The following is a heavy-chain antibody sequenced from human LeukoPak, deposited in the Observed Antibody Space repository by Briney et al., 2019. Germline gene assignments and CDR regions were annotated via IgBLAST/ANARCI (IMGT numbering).Heavy chain of an antibody. CDR2: IIGSGGST. CDR1: GFTFSSYT. CDR3: ARVARLSDDLSIYRPCDY. J-gene: IGHJ4*02. D-gene: IGHD4-11*01. V-gene: IGHV3-23*01. Sequence: QPGGPLRLSCAASGFTFSSYTMSWVRQAPGKGLEWVSAIIGSGGSTYYADSVKGRFTISRDNSMNTLYLQMNSLRADDTAVYFCARVARLSDDLSIYRPCDYWGQGTLVTVSS.